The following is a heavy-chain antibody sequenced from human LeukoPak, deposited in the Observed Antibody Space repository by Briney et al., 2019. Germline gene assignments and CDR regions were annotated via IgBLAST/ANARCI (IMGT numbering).Heavy chain of an antibody. V-gene: IGHV7-4-1*02. CDR3: ARGNMVRGVIILPFDY. CDR2: INTNTGNP. J-gene: IGHJ4*02. Sequence: ASVKVSCKASGYTFTSYAMNWVRQAPGQGLEWMGWINTNTGNPTYAQGFTGRFVFSLDTSVSTAYLQISSLKAEDTAVYYCARGNMVRGVIILPFDYWGQGTLVTVSS. CDR1: GYTFTSYA. D-gene: IGHD3-10*01.